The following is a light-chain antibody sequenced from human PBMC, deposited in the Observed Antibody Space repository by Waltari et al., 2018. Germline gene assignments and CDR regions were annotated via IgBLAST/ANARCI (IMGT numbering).Light chain of an antibody. CDR2: QDT. J-gene: IGLJ3*02. V-gene: IGLV3-1*01. CDR3: QAWDIYTAV. Sequence: SYEVTQPHSVSVSPGPTASIPCSGHKLGDKYDSWYQQKPGQSPVLVIYQDTKRPSGIPVRFSGSNSGNTATLTISGTQAMDEADYYCQAWDIYTAVFGGGTKLTVL. CDR1: KLGDKY.